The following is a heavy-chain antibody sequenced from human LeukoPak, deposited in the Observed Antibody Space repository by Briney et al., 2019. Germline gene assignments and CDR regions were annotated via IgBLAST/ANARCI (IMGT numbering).Heavy chain of an antibody. CDR2: ISSSGSTI. CDR1: GFTFSDYY. Sequence: GGSLRLSCAASGFTFSDYYMSWIRQAPGKGLEWVSYISSSGSTIYYADSVKGRFTISRNNAKNSLYLQMNSLRAEDTAVYYCARILSSTSCCDYWGQGTLVTVSS. V-gene: IGHV3-11*01. CDR3: ARILSSTSCCDY. J-gene: IGHJ4*02. D-gene: IGHD2-2*01.